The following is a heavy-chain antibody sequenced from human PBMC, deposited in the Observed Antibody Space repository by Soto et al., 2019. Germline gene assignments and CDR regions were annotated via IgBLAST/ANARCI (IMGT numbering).Heavy chain of an antibody. V-gene: IGHV3-11*01. CDR2: ISGSGDNI. D-gene: IGHD2-15*01. Sequence: QVQLVESGGGLVKPGGSLRVSCAASGFSFSDYYMTWIRQAPGKGLEWVSYISGSGDNIHYADSVKGRFTISRDNAKNSLYLKMDSLRVEDTAVYYCARGACITCYYDDWFDTWGQGTLVTVSS. CDR3: ARGACITCYYDDWFDT. CDR1: GFSFSDYY. J-gene: IGHJ5*02.